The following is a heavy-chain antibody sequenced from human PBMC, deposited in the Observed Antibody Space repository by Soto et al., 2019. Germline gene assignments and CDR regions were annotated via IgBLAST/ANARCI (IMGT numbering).Heavy chain of an antibody. V-gene: IGHV3-23*01. CDR3: AKDSRFDDYVWGSYRYRSLNFDY. D-gene: IGHD3-16*02. CDR2: ISGSGGST. Sequence: GGSLRLSCAASGFTFSSYAMSWVRQAPGKELEWVSAISGSGGSTYYADSVKGRFTISRDNSKNTLYLQMNSLRAEDTAVYYCAKDSRFDDYVWGSYRYRSLNFDYWGQGTLVTVSS. J-gene: IGHJ4*02. CDR1: GFTFSSYA.